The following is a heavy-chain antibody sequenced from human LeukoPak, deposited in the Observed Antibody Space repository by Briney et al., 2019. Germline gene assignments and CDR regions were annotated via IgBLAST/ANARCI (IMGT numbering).Heavy chain of an antibody. D-gene: IGHD5-18*01. CDR2: ISHDGTVQ. CDR1: GFTFSSYG. V-gene: IGHV3-30*03. J-gene: IGHJ6*02. Sequence: TGGSLRLSCAASGFTFSSYGMQWVRQAPGKGLEWVAVISHDGTVQHYADSVKGRFTISRDNSDNTLYLQMNSLRAEDTAVYYCARDGFYTAGNYYYYYGMDVWGQGTTVTVSS. CDR3: ARDGFYTAGNYYYYYGMDV.